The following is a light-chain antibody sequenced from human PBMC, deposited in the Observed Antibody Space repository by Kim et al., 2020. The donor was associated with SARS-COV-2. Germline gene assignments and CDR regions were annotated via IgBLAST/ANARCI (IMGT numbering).Light chain of an antibody. CDR3: QVWDTSSDHPV. CDR2: HDT. V-gene: IGLV3-21*04. CDR1: NIASKH. J-gene: IGLJ2*01. Sequence: APGKQAEITCRGNNIASKHVHWYQQKPWLAPVLVIYHDTDRPSGIPERFSGSNSGDTATLTISWVEAGDEADYYCQVWDTSSDHPVFGGGTQLTVL.